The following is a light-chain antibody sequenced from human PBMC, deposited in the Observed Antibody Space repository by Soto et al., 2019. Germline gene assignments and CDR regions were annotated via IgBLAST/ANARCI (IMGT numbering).Light chain of an antibody. J-gene: IGLJ2*01. Sequence: QSVLTQPPSASGTPGQRVTISCSVSSPSIAGNTVNWYQHVPGTAPKLLIYLNNQRPSGVPDRFSGSKSGTSASLAISALQSEDEAAYYCAAWDDNLHGSIFGGGTKLTVL. CDR3: AAWDDNLHGSI. CDR2: LNN. V-gene: IGLV1-44*01. CDR1: SPSIAGNT.